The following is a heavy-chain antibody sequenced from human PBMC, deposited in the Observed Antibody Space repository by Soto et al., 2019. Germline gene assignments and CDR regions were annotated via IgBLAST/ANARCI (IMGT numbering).Heavy chain of an antibody. CDR2: ISYDGSNK. V-gene: IGHV3-30*03. CDR3: ARTLGIKGPYYYDSSGYYPWAFDI. Sequence: PGGSLRLSCAASGFTFSGYGMHWVRQAPGKVLEWVALISYDGSNKYYADSVKGRFTISRDNSKNTLYLQMNSLRAEDAAVYYCARTLGIKGPYYYDSSGYYPWAFDIWGQGTMVTVSS. D-gene: IGHD3-22*01. CDR1: GFTFSGYG. J-gene: IGHJ3*02.